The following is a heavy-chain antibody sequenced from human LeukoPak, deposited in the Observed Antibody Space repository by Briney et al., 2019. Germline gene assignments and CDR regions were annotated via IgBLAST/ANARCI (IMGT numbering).Heavy chain of an antibody. J-gene: IGHJ6*03. V-gene: IGHV3-11*04. D-gene: IGHD6-19*01. Sequence: GGSLRLSCAASGFTFSDYYMSWIRQAPGKGLEWVSYISSSGSTIYYADSVKGRFTISRDNAKNSLYLQMNNLRAEDTAVYYCAREASDWNYYYYLDVWGKGTTVTISS. CDR1: GFTFSDYY. CDR2: ISSSGSTI. CDR3: AREASDWNYYYYLDV.